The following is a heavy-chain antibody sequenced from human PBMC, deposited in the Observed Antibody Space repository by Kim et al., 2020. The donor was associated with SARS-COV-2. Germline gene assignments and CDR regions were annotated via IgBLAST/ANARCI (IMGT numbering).Heavy chain of an antibody. CDR3: AKSRAAYGMDV. J-gene: IGHJ6*02. CDR1: GFTFSSYA. Sequence: GGSLRLSCAASGFTFSSYAMSWARQAPGKGLEWVSVIYSGGSSTYYADSVKGRFTISRDNSKNTLYLQMNSLRAEDTAVYYCAKSRAAYGMDVWGQGTTVTVSS. D-gene: IGHD6-25*01. V-gene: IGHV3-23*03. CDR2: IYSGGSST.